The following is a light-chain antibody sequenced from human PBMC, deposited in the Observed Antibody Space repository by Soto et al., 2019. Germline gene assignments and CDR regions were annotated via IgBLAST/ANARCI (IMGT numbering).Light chain of an antibody. CDR3: QQYNNWPQT. CDR2: GAS. V-gene: IGKV3-15*01. Sequence: EAVLTQSPATLSVSPGERATLSCRASQSVATNLAWYQQRPGQAPRLVIYGASKRAVGLPARFSGSGSGTEFTLTITSLQSEDFAVYYCQQYNNWPQTFGQGTKVEIK. CDR1: QSVATN. J-gene: IGKJ1*01.